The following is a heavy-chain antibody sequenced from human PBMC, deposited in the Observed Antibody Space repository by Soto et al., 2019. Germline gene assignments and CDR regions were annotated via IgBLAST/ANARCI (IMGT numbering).Heavy chain of an antibody. D-gene: IGHD5-12*01. CDR2: ITGGGGRT. CDR3: AKRGFDSGGWDYYALDV. Sequence: GGSLRLSCAASGSTFHTYAMTWVRQSPEKGLEWVSAITGGGGRTYYADSVKGRFTISRDNSKNTLYLQMNSLRVGDTAVYYCAKRGFDSGGWDYYALDVWGQGTAVTVSS. V-gene: IGHV3-23*01. J-gene: IGHJ6*02. CDR1: GSTFHTYA.